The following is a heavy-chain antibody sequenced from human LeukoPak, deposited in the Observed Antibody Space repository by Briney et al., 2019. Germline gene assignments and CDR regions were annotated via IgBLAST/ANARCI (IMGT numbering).Heavy chain of an antibody. Sequence: PSQTLSLTCTVSGGSISSSYWSWVRQPPGKGLEWIGYIDNSGSTNYNPSLKSRVTISLDTPKSQFSLKLSSVTAADTAVYYCARAPLYSGGSGWSIHYFYAMDVWGQGTTVTVSS. V-gene: IGHV4-59*01. CDR3: ARAPLYSGGSGWSIHYFYAMDV. CDR1: GGSISSSY. D-gene: IGHD6-19*01. J-gene: IGHJ6*02. CDR2: IDNSGST.